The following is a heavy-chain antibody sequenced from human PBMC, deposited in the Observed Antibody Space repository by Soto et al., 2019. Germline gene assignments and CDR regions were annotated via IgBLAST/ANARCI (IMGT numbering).Heavy chain of an antibody. CDR1: GGSFSGYY. CDR3: ARVARGAVIYDFWTEPNHWFDP. CDR2: INHSGST. V-gene: IGHV4-34*01. D-gene: IGHD3-3*01. J-gene: IGHJ5*02. Sequence: TSETLSLTCAVYGGSFSGYYWSWIRQPPGKGLEWIGEINHSGSTNYNPSLKSRVTISVDTSKNQFSLKLSSVTAADTAVYYCARVARGAVIYDFWTEPNHWFDPWGQGTLVTGSS.